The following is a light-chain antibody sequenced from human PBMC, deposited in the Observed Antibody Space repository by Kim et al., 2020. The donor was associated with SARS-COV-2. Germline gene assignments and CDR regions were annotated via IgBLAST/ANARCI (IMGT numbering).Light chain of an antibody. CDR2: EDN. CDR3: QSYDDFNRV. CDR1: SGSIASSY. J-gene: IGLJ3*02. V-gene: IGLV6-57*01. Sequence: GKTVTISCTRSSGSIASSYVQLYQQRPGSSPTTLIYEDNQRTPGVPERFSGSVDSSSNSASLTISGLKTEDEADYFCQSYDDFNRVFGGGTQLTVL.